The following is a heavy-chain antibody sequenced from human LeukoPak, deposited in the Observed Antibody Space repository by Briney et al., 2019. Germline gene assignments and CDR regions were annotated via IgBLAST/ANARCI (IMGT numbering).Heavy chain of an antibody. Sequence: ASVKVSCKASGYTFTSYYMHWVRQAPGQGLEWMGWISAYNGNTNYAQKLQGRVTMTTDTSTSTAYMELRSLRSDDTAVYYCARDGHSGHYYYYYYMDVWGKGTTVTVSS. J-gene: IGHJ6*03. CDR2: ISAYNGNT. V-gene: IGHV1-18*04. D-gene: IGHD5-12*01. CDR1: GYTFTSYY. CDR3: ARDGHSGHYYYYYYMDV.